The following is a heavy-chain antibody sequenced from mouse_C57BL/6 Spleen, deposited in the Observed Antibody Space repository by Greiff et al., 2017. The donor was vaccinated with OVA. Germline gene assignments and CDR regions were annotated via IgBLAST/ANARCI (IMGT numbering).Heavy chain of an antibody. CDR1: GFSFNTYA. D-gene: IGHD2-5*01. Sequence: EVQLVESGGGLVQPKGSLKLSCAASGFSFNTYAMNWVRQAPGKGLEWVARIRSKSNNYATYYAGSVKDRFTISRDDSESMLYLQMNNLKTEDTAMYYCVSSNYGFDYWGQGTTLTVSS. V-gene: IGHV10-1*01. J-gene: IGHJ2*01. CDR2: IRSKSNNYAT. CDR3: VSSNYGFDY.